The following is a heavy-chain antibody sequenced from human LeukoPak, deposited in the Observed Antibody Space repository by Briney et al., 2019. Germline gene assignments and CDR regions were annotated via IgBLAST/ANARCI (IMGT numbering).Heavy chain of an antibody. CDR1: GYTFTGYY. D-gene: IGHD3-22*01. CDR3: ARAPGYYYDSSGYYGYFDL. CDR2: INPNSGGT. Sequence: GASVKVSCKASGYTFTGYYMHWVRQAPGQGLEWMGWINPNSGGTNYAQKFQGRVTMTRDTSISKAYMELSRLRSDDTAVYSCARAPGYYYDSSGYYGYFDLWGRGTLVTVSS. J-gene: IGHJ2*01. V-gene: IGHV1-2*02.